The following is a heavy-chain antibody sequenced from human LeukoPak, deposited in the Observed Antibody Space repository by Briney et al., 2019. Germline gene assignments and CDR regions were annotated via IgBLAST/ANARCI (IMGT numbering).Heavy chain of an antibody. CDR1: GYTFTSYA. D-gene: IGHD2-15*01. CDR3: ARAYCSGGSCYGAGY. J-gene: IGHJ4*02. V-gene: IGHV1-3*01. Sequence: ASVKVSCKASGYTFTSYAMHWVRQAPGQRLEWMGWINAGNGNTKYSQKFQGRVTITRDTSASTAYMELSSLRSEDTAVYYCARAYCSGGSCYGAGYWGQGTLVTVSS. CDR2: INAGNGNT.